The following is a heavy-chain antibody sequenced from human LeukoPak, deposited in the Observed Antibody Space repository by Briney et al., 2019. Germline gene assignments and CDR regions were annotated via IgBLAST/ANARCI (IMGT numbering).Heavy chain of an antibody. Sequence: GGSLRLSCAASGFIFNDYFMGWIRQTPGKGLEWVSYITNNGRKTYYADSMKGRFTISRDNSKNTLYLQMNSLRAEDTAVYYCAKDVMHYGSGRPFYMDVWGKGTTV. V-gene: IGHV3-11*04. J-gene: IGHJ6*03. D-gene: IGHD3-10*01. CDR1: GFIFNDYF. CDR3: AKDVMHYGSGRPFYMDV. CDR2: ITNNGRKT.